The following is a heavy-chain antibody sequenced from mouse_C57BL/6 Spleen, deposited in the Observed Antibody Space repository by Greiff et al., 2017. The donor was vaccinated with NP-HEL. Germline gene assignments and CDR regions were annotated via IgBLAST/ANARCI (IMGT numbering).Heavy chain of an antibody. V-gene: IGHV1-15*01. CDR2: IDPETGGT. CDR1: GYTFTDYE. Sequence: VQLQQSGAELVRPGASVTLSCKASGYTFTDYEMHWVKQTPVHGLEWIGAIDPETGGTAYNQKFKGKAILTADKSSSTAYMELRSLTSEDSAVYYCTRDYSNYAWYFDVWGTGTTVTVSS. CDR3: TRDYSNYAWYFDV. D-gene: IGHD2-5*01. J-gene: IGHJ1*03.